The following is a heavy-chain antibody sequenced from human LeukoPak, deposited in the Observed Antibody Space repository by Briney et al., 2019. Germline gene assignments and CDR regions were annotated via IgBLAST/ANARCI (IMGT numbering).Heavy chain of an antibody. Sequence: PSETLSLTCTVSGGSICYYYWSWIRQPPGQGLEWIGYVRYSGTNYNPSLKSRVTISVDTSKNQFSLKLSSLTATDTDVYYCARHPALERVDYWGLGTLVIVS. CDR3: ARHPALERVDY. J-gene: IGHJ4*02. D-gene: IGHD1-1*01. CDR2: VRYSGT. V-gene: IGHV4-59*08. CDR1: GGSICYYY.